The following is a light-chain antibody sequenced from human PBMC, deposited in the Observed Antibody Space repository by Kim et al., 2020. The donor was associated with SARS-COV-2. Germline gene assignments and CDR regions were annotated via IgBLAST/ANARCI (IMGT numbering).Light chain of an antibody. V-gene: IGKV3-20*01. CDR1: QSVNSIY. CDR2: GAS. J-gene: IGKJ1*01. CDR3: QQYGDSPWT. Sequence: EIVLTQSPATLSLSPGERATLSCGASQSVNSIYLAWYQQKPGQAPRLLIFGASSRATGIPDRFSGSGSETDFTLTINRLEPEEFAVYYCQQYGDSPWTFGQGTKVDIK.